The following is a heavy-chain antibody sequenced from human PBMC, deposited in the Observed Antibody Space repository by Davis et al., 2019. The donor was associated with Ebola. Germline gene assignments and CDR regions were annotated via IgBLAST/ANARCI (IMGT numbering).Heavy chain of an antibody. Sequence: ASVKVSCKASGYTFTSYGISWVRQAPGQGLEWMGWINPHNGNTNYAQNVQGRVTMTTDTSTSTAYLEVGSLRSDDTAVFYCARAQFPTTSDHWGQGTLVTVSS. J-gene: IGHJ4*02. CDR3: ARAQFPTTSDH. CDR1: GYTFTSYG. CDR2: INPHNGNT. D-gene: IGHD1-1*01. V-gene: IGHV1-18*04.